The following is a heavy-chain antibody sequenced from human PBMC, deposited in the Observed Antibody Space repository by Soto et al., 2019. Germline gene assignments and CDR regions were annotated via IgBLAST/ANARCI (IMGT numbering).Heavy chain of an antibody. D-gene: IGHD6-13*01. CDR3: AKDRGSSSSYGMDV. J-gene: IGHJ6*02. Sequence: XGSLRLSCAAAGFTFSSYGMHWVRQAPGKGLEWVPVISYDGSNKYYADSVKGRFTISRDNSKNTLYLQMNSLRAEDTAVYYCAKDRGSSSSYGMDVWGQGTTVTVSS. CDR2: ISYDGSNK. V-gene: IGHV3-30*18. CDR1: GFTFSSYG.